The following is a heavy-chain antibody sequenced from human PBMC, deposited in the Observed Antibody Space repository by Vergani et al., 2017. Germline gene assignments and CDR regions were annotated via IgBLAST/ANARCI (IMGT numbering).Heavy chain of an antibody. CDR3: ASDRFMVRGVISI. CDR2: IYYSENK. J-gene: IGHJ3*02. CDR1: GGSITYGAFY. Sequence: QLQLQESGPGLVKPSETLSLTCTVSGGSITYGAFYWGWIRQSPGKGLEWIGSIYYSENKFYNPSLESRVTLSIDTTKNQFSLKLKSVTAADTAVYYCASDRFMVRGVISIWGQGTMVTVSS. V-gene: IGHV4-39*01. D-gene: IGHD3-10*01.